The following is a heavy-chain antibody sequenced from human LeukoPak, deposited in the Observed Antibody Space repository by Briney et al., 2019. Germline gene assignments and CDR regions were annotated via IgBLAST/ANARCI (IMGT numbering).Heavy chain of an antibody. J-gene: IGHJ6*03. CDR2: IYPGDSDT. D-gene: IGHD4-23*01. CDR1: GYSFTSYW. Sequence: GESLKISCKGSGYSFTSYWIGWVRQMPGKGLEWMGIIYPGDSDTRYSPSFQGQVTISADKSISTAYLQWSSLKASDTAMYYCARHSLRWDYYYYYYMDVWGKGTTVTVSS. V-gene: IGHV5-51*01. CDR3: ARHSLRWDYYYYYYMDV.